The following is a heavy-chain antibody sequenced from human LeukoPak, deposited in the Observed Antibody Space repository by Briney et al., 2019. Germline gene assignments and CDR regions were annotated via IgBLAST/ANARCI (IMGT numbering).Heavy chain of an antibody. CDR3: ARDGITYYYDSSGYPTISSFDI. Sequence: SETLSLTCTVSGGSISSYYWSWIRQPPGKGLEWIGYIYYSGSTNYNPSPKSRVTISVDTSKNQFSLKLSSVTAADTAVYYCARDGITYYYDSSGYPTISSFDIWGQGTMVTVSS. D-gene: IGHD3-22*01. CDR1: GGSISSYY. V-gene: IGHV4-59*01. CDR2: IYYSGST. J-gene: IGHJ3*02.